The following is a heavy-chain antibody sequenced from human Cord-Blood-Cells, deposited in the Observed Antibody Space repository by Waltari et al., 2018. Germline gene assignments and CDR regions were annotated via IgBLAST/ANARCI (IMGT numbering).Heavy chain of an antibody. D-gene: IGHD6-13*01. Sequence: QVQLVESGGGVVQPGRSLRLSCAAPGFTFSSHGMHWARQAPGKGLEWVAVISYDGSNKYYADSVKGRFTISRDNSKNTLYLQMNSLRAEDTAVYYCAKDVAAAGTFAFDIWGQGTMVTVSS. CDR2: ISYDGSNK. J-gene: IGHJ3*02. V-gene: IGHV3-30*18. CDR3: AKDVAAAGTFAFDI. CDR1: GFTFSSHG.